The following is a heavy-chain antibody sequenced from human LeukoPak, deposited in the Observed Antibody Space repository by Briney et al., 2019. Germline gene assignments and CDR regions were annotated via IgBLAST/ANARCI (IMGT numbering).Heavy chain of an antibody. V-gene: IGHV4-4*07. D-gene: IGHD4-17*01. CDR2: IYTSGST. J-gene: IGHJ4*02. CDR1: GGSISSYY. CDR3: ARESDYGDYITPYYFDY. Sequence: NPSETLSLTCTVSGGSISSYYWSWLRQPAGKGLEWIGRIYTSGSTNYNPSLKSRVTMSVDTSKNQFSLKLSSVTAADTAVYYCARESDYGDYITPYYFDYWGQGTLVTVSS.